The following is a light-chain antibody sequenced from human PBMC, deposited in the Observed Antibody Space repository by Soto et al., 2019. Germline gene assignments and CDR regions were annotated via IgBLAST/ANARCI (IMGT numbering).Light chain of an antibody. CDR1: SSNIGAGSD. CDR2: GNS. V-gene: IGLV1-40*01. Sequence: QSVLTQPPSVSGAPGQRVTMSCTGSSSNIGAGSDVHWYQQLPGTAPKLLIYGNSNRPSGVPDRFSGSKSGTSASLAITGLQAEDEADYYCQSYDSSLSSSVFGGGTKLTVL. CDR3: QSYDSSLSSSV. J-gene: IGLJ2*01.